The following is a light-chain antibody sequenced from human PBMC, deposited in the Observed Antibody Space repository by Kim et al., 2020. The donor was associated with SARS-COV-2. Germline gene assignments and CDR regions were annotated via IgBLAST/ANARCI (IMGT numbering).Light chain of an antibody. J-gene: IGKJ2*01. V-gene: IGKV4-1*01. CDR3: HQSYSSPHT. CDR1: QNVLSTSKNKNF. CDR2: WAS. Sequence: DIVMTQSPDSLTVSLGARATINCKSSQNVLSTSKNKNFLAWYQQKPRQPPRLLIYWASTRESGVPDRFNGSGSGTDFTLTISGLQAEDVAVYFCHQSYSSPHTFGQGTKLEI.